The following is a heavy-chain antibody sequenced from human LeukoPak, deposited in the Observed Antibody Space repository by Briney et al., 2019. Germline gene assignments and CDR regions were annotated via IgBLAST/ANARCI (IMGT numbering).Heavy chain of an antibody. D-gene: IGHD2-2*01. V-gene: IGHV3-30*02. J-gene: IGHJ6*02. CDR2: IRDDGTNE. Sequence: GGSLRLSCAASGFTFSASGMNWVRQAPGQGLEGVAFIRDDGTNEYYTDSVKGRFTISRDNSKNTLYLQMNSLRAEDTAVYYCARGACSSTSCYYGMDVWGQGTTVTVSS. CDR1: GFTFSASG. CDR3: ARGACSSTSCYYGMDV.